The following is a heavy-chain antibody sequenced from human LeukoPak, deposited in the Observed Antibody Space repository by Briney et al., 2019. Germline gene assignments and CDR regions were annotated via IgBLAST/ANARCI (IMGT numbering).Heavy chain of an antibody. CDR3: ARRALGYCSGGSCITS. V-gene: IGHV1-2*06. CDR2: INPNSGGT. CDR1: GYTFTGYY. J-gene: IGHJ3*01. D-gene: IGHD2-15*01. Sequence: ASVKVSCKASGYTFTGYYMHWVRQAPGQGLEWMGRINPNSGGTNYAQKFQGRVTMTRNTSISTAYMELSSLRSEDTAVYYCARRALGYCSGGSCITSWGQGTMVTVSS.